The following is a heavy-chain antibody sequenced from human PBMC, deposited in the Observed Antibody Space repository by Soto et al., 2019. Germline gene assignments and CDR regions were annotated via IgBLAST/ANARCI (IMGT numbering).Heavy chain of an antibody. J-gene: IGHJ4*02. V-gene: IGHV3-23*01. CDR2: ISGAGGST. Sequence: EVQLLESGGGLVQPGGSLRLSCAASGFTFSSYDMSWARQVPGKGLEWVSTISGAGGSTYYADTVKGRFTISRDNSMNTLYLQMYGLRAEDTAVYYCVYRTGFDYWGQGTLVTVSS. CDR1: GFTFSSYD. CDR3: VYRTGFDY. D-gene: IGHD2-2*01.